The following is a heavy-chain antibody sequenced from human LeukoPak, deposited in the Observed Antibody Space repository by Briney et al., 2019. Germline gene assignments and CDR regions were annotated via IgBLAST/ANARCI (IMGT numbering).Heavy chain of an antibody. D-gene: IGHD4-17*01. CDR1: GFTFSSYA. CDR2: FNSDGSST. V-gene: IGHV3-74*01. J-gene: IGHJ4*02. Sequence: PGRSLRLSCAASGFTFSSYAMHWVRQAPGKGLVWVSRFNSDGSSTSYADSVKGRFTISRDNAKNTLYLQMNSLRAEDTAVYYCARDPGYGDPFDYWGQGTLVTVSS. CDR3: ARDPGYGDPFDY.